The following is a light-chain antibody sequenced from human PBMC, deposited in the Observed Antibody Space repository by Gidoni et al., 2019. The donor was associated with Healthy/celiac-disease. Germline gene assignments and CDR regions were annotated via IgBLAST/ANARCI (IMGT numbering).Light chain of an antibody. CDR1: QGISSY. CDR3: QQYYSYPPWT. V-gene: IGKV1-8*01. Sequence: IRMTTSPSSFSASTGDRVTITCRASQGISSYLAWYQQKPGKAPKLLIYAASTLQSGVPSRFSGSGSGTDFTLTISCLQSEDFATYYCQQYYSYPPWTFGQGTKVEIK. CDR2: AAS. J-gene: IGKJ1*01.